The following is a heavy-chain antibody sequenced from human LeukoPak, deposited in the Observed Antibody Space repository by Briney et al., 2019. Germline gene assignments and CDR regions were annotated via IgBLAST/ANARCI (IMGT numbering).Heavy chain of an antibody. CDR3: TRRYNYDSSGYYYVRDAFDI. V-gene: IGHV3-15*01. D-gene: IGHD3-22*01. Sequence: GGSLRLSCAASGFTFSNAWMSWVRQAPGKGLEWVGRIKSKTDGGTTGYAAPVKGRFTISRDDSKNTLYLQMNSLKTEDTAVYYCTRRYNYDSSGYYYVRDAFDIWGQGTMVTVSS. CDR2: IKSKTDGGTT. J-gene: IGHJ3*02. CDR1: GFTFSNAW.